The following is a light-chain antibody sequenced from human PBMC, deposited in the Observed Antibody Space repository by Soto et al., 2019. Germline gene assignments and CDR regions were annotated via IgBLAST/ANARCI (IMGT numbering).Light chain of an antibody. V-gene: IGKV3-20*01. CDR2: GAS. CDR3: QQYGSSQS. Sequence: EIVLTQSPGTLSLSPGERATLSCRASQSVSRSYLAWYQQKPGQAPRLLIYGASSRATGIPDRFSGSGSETDFTLTISRLEPEDFAVYYCQQYGSSQSFGQGTKVEIK. CDR1: QSVSRSY. J-gene: IGKJ1*01.